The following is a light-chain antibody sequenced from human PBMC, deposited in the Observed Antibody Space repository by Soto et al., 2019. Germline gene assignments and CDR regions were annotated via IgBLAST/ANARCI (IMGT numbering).Light chain of an antibody. J-gene: IGLJ2*01. Sequence: QPVLTQSPSASACLGASVKLTCTLSSGHSSYAIAWHQQQPEKDPRYLMKLNSDGSHSKGDGIPDRFSGSSSGAERYLTISSLQSEDEADYYCQTWGTGIQVFGGGTKLTVL. CDR1: SGHSSYA. V-gene: IGLV4-69*01. CDR3: QTWGTGIQV. CDR2: LNSDGSH.